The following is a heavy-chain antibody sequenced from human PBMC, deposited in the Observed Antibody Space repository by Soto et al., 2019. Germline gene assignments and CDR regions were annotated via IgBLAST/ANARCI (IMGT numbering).Heavy chain of an antibody. V-gene: IGHV3-7*05. J-gene: IGHJ4*02. CDR1: GFTSSSYW. CDR2: IKQDGSEK. CDR3: ARGLAAPDH. Sequence: GGSLRLSCAASGFTSSSYWMSWVRQAPGKGLEWVANIKQDGSEKYYVDSVKGRFTISRDNAKNSLDLQMSSLRAEDTAVYYCARGLAAPDHWGLGTLVTVSS. D-gene: IGHD6-6*01.